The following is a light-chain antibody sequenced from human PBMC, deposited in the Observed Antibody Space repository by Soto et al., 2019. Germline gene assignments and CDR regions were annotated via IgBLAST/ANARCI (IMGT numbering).Light chain of an antibody. CDR1: SSNIGNNA. CDR3: AAWDDSLNGLV. J-gene: IGLJ2*01. Sequence: QSVLTQPPSVSAAPRQRVTISCSGSSSNIGNNAVNWYQQLPGKAPKLLIYYDDLLPSGVSDRFSGSKSGTSASLAISGLQSEDEADYYYAAWDDSLNGLVFGGGTKLTVL. V-gene: IGLV1-36*01. CDR2: YDD.